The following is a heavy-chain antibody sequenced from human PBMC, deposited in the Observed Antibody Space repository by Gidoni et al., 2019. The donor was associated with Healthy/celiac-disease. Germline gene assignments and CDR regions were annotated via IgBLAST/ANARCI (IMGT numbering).Heavy chain of an antibody. J-gene: IGHJ3*02. V-gene: IGHV4-39*01. Sequence: QLQLQESGPGLVKPSATLSLTCTVSGGSISSRRYYWGWIRQPPGKGLEWIGSIYYSGSTYYNPSLKSRVTISVDTSKNQFSLKLSSVTAADTAVYYCASPCSGGSCYSGFAFDIWGQGTMVTVSS. CDR1: GGSISSRRYY. D-gene: IGHD2-15*01. CDR2: IYYSGST. CDR3: ASPCSGGSCYSGFAFDI.